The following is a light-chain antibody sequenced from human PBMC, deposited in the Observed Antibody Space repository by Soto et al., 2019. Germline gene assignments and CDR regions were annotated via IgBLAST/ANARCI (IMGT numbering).Light chain of an antibody. Sequence: PGDRVTLSWSASQSVSTSYLTWYQQKPGQAPRLLSYGSSTRATSIPARFSGSGSGTDFTLTISSLQPEDFAVYYCQQDYNLPPTFGGGTKVEIK. J-gene: IGKJ4*01. V-gene: IGKV3D-7*01. CDR2: GSS. CDR1: QSVSTSY. CDR3: QQDYNLPPT.